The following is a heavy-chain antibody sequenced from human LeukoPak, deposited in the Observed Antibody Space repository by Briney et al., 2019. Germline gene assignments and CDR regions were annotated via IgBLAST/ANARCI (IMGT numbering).Heavy chain of an antibody. V-gene: IGHV3-23*01. CDR1: GFTFSSYA. CDR3: ATRRSILCF. D-gene: IGHD3-10*01. CDR2: VSGSGEST. J-gene: IGHJ4*02. Sequence: GGSLRLSCAASGFTFSSYAMTWVRQAPGKGLEWVSTVSGSGESTYYADSVQGRFTISRDNSQNTLYLQMNSLRADDTAVYYCATRRSILCFWGQGTLVTVSS.